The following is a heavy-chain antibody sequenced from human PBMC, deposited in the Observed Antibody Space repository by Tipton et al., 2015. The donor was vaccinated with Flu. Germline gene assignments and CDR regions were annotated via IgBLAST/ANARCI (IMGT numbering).Heavy chain of an antibody. Sequence: QVQLVQSGGGVVQPGRSLRLSCAASGFTFSGYGMYWVRQTPGKGLEWVAMISYDGSDEYYADSVKGRFTISRDNLKNTLYLQMNSLRAEDTAVDYCAKEWLWEAFYYGMNVWGQGTTVTVSS. J-gene: IGHJ6*02. D-gene: IGHD1-26*01. CDR3: AKEWLWEAFYYGMNV. V-gene: IGHV3-30*18. CDR2: ISYDGSDE. CDR1: GFTFSGYG.